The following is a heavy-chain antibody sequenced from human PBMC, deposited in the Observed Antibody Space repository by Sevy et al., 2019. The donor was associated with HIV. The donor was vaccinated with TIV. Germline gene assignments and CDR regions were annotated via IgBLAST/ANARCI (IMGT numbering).Heavy chain of an antibody. CDR1: GFSFSSYV. CDR3: ARVPTYYYGSSTYFDY. Sequence: ASVKVSCKSSGFSFSSYVFTWVRQAPGQGLDGMGWIGVYNGNSNSAQRLQGRVTLTTDTSTSTVYMELSGLKSDDTAVYYCARVPTYYYGSSTYFDYWGQGTPVTVSS. CDR2: IGVYNGNS. D-gene: IGHD3-10*01. J-gene: IGHJ4*02. V-gene: IGHV1-18*01.